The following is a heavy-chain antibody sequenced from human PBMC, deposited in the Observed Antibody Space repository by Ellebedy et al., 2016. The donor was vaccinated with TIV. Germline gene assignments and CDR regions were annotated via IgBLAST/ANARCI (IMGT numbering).Heavy chain of an antibody. CDR2: IYYSGST. Sequence: MPSETLSLTCTVSGGSISSFSYYWGWISKPQGKGLEWIGSIYYSGSTYYNPSLESRVTISVDTSKDQFSLKLSSLTAADTAIYYCVSRRDYFQSSGLDDYWGQGTLVTVSS. CDR1: GGSISSFSYY. CDR3: VSRRDYFQSSGLDDY. V-gene: IGHV4-39*01. J-gene: IGHJ4*02. D-gene: IGHD3-22*01.